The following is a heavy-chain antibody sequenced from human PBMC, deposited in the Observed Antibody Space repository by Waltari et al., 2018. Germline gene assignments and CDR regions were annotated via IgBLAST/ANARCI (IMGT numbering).Heavy chain of an antibody. D-gene: IGHD3-10*01. Sequence: EEQLLESGGGLVQPGDSMRLYCAGSGFRFSNYWMNWVRQAPGQGLVWVARISNDETSISYADSVKGLFTISRDNAKNTVYLQMKRLRVEDTAVYYCARLAPRTYRSPVPGRHYYYGMDVWGQGTTVTVSS. CDR3: ARLAPRTYRSPVPGRHYYYGMDV. CDR2: ISNDETSI. V-gene: IGHV3-74*01. J-gene: IGHJ6*02. CDR1: GFRFSNYW.